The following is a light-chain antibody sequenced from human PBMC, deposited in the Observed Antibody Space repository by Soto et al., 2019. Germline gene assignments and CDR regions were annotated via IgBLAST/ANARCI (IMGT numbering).Light chain of an antibody. CDR2: KAS. CDR1: QSSSSW. Sequence: DIQMTQSPSTLSASVGDRVTITCRASQSSSSWLAWYQQKPGKAPKLLIYKASSVESGVPSRFSGSGSGTEFTLTISSLQPDDFATYFCQRYNSYPWTFGQGTKVDIK. V-gene: IGKV1-5*03. J-gene: IGKJ1*01. CDR3: QRYNSYPWT.